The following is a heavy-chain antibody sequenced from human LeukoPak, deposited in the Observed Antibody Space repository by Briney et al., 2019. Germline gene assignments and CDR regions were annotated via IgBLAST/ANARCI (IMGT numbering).Heavy chain of an antibody. CDR3: ARGYSYGVPLRY. CDR2: IYYSGST. Sequence: SETLSLTCTVSGGSISSYYWSWIRQPPGKGLEWIGYIYYSGSTNYNPSLKSRVTISVDTSKNQFSLKLSSVTAADTAVYYCARGYSYGVPLRYWGQGTLVTLSS. CDR1: GGSISSYY. D-gene: IGHD5-18*01. V-gene: IGHV4-59*01. J-gene: IGHJ4*02.